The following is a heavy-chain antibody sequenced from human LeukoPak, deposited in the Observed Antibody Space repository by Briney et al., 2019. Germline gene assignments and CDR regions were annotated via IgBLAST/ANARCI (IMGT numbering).Heavy chain of an antibody. CDR2: IYYSGST. J-gene: IGHJ3*02. V-gene: IGHV4-31*03. D-gene: IGHD3-22*01. CDR1: GGSISSGGYY. Sequence: SQTLSLTCTVSGGSISSGGYYWSWLRQHPGKGLEWIGYIYYSGSTYYNPSLKSRVTISVDTSKNQFSLKLSSVTAADTAVYYCARSSYYYDSSYAFDIWGQGTMVTVSS. CDR3: ARSSYYYDSSYAFDI.